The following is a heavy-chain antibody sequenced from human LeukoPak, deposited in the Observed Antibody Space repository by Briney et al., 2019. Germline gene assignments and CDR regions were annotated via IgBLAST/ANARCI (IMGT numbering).Heavy chain of an antibody. CDR3: SSTNFDI. D-gene: IGHD2-2*01. J-gene: IGHJ3*02. CDR1: GYTFTGYY. Sequence: SVKVSCKASGYTFTGYYMHWVRQAPGQGLEWMGGIIPIFGTANYAQKFQGRVTITTDESTSTAYMELSSLRSEDTAHYYCSSTNFDIWGQGTMVTVSS. V-gene: IGHV1-69*05. CDR2: IIPIFGTA.